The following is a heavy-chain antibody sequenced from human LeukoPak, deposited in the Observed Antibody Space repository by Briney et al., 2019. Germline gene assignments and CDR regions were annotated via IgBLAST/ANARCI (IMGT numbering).Heavy chain of an antibody. CDR1: GLTFSSYS. Sequence: GGALRLSCAASGLTFSSYSMNWVRQAPGKGLEGVSSISSSSSYIYYADPVKGRFTISRDNAKNSLYLQMNSLRAEDTAVYYCARGVVEDDNYYYYYYMDVWGKGTTVTVSS. V-gene: IGHV3-21*01. CDR2: ISSSSSYI. D-gene: IGHD3-3*01. J-gene: IGHJ6*03. CDR3: ARGVVEDDNYYYYYYMDV.